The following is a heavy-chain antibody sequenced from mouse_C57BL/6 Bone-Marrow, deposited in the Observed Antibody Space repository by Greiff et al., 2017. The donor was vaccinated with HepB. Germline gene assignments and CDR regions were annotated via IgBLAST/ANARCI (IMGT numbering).Heavy chain of an antibody. CDR1: GYAFTNYL. CDR3: ARSGHSNFPYAMDY. V-gene: IGHV1-54*01. D-gene: IGHD2-5*01. J-gene: IGHJ4*01. Sequence: QVQLQQSGAELVMPGTSVKVSCKASGYAFTNYLIEWVKQRPGQGLEWIGVINPGSGGTNYNEKFKGKATLTADKSSSTAYMQLSSLTSEDSAVYFWARSGHSNFPYAMDYWGQGTSATVSS. CDR2: INPGSGGT.